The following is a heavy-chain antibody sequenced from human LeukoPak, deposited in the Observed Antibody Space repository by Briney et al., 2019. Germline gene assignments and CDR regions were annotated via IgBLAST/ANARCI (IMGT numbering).Heavy chain of an antibody. Sequence: SETLSLTCTVSGGSISSYYWSWIRQPPGKGLEWIGYIYYSGRNDYNPSLKSRLTISLDTSKNQFSLRLSSVTAADTAVYYCAREVYYDITRFDPWGQGTLVTVSS. CDR2: IYYSGRN. V-gene: IGHV4-59*01. CDR3: AREVYYDITRFDP. D-gene: IGHD3-9*01. J-gene: IGHJ5*02. CDR1: GGSISSYY.